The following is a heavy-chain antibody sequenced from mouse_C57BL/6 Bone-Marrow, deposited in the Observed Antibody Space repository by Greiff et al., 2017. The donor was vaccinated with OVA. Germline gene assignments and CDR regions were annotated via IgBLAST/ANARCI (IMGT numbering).Heavy chain of an antibody. CDR3: ARGDYYGSSSYYFDY. Sequence: QVQLQQPGAELVKPGASVKLSCKASGYTFTSYWMQWVKQRPGQGLEWIGEIDPSDSYTNSNQKFTGKATLTVDTSSRTAYMQLSSLTSEDSAVYYCARGDYYGSSSYYFDYWGQGTTLTVSS. CDR1: GYTFTSYW. D-gene: IGHD1-1*01. CDR2: IDPSDSYT. J-gene: IGHJ2*01. V-gene: IGHV1-50*01.